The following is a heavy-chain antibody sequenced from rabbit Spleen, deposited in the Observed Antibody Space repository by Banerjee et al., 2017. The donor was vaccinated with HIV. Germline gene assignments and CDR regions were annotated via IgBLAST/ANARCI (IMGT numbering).Heavy chain of an antibody. CDR1: GIDFSGNYY. Sequence: QSLEESGGDLVKPGASLTLTSNASGIDFSGNYYMCWVRQAPGKGLEWIGAIYTSGGNTGFASWAKGRITISRTSSTTVILQMTSLPAADTATYFCGRPNYGGYGYDDLWGPGTLVTVS. D-gene: IGHD6-1*01. CDR2: IYTSGGNT. J-gene: IGHJ4*01. CDR3: GRPNYGGYGYDDL. V-gene: IGHV1S40*01.